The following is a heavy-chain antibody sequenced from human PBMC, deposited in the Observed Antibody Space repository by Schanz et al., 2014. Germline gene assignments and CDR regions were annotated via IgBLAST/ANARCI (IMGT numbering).Heavy chain of an antibody. CDR1: GYTFTGNY. D-gene: IGHD1-26*01. Sequence: QVQLVQSGAEVKKPGASVKVSCKSSGYTFTGNYIHWVRQAPGQGLEWMATINPSGGSTSFAQKFQGRVTMTRATSTSTVNMELTSLRSEDTAVYYCARDPYSASYFPSPPLYGLDVWGQGTTVTVSS. J-gene: IGHJ6*02. CDR3: ARDPYSASYFPSPPLYGLDV. V-gene: IGHV1-46*01. CDR2: INPSGGST.